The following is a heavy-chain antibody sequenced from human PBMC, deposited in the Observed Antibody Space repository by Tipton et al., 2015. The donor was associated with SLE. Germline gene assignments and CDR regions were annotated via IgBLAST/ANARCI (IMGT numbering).Heavy chain of an antibody. D-gene: IGHD3-16*01. J-gene: IGHJ4*02. V-gene: IGHV4-4*07. CDR3: ARTNGGGATFFDY. Sequence: TLSLTCTVSGGSISSYYWSWIRQPAGKGLEWIGRVHSSGTTLYNPSLNSRVTVSVDTSKNQFSLKLTSVIAAGTAVYYCARTNGGGATFFDYWGQGVLVTVSS. CDR1: GGSISSYY. CDR2: VHSSGTT.